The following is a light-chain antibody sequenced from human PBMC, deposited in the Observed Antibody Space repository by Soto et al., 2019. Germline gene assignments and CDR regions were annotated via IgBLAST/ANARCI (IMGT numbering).Light chain of an antibody. J-gene: IGKJ2*01. CDR2: WAS. CDR1: QSILYNSNSKNY. V-gene: IGKV4-1*01. CDR3: QQYYTTPPT. Sequence: DIVMTQSPDSLAVSLGERATINCKSSQSILYNSNSKNYLAWYQQKPGQPPKLLIYWASTRESGVPDRFIGSGSETDFTLTISSLQAEDVAVYYCQQYYTTPPTFGQGTKLEIK.